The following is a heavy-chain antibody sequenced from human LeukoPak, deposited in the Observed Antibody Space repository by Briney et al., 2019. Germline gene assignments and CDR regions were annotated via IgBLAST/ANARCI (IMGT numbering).Heavy chain of an antibody. J-gene: IGHJ4*02. CDR2: IKSKTYGGTT. D-gene: IGHD3-16*01. Sequence: GGSLRLSCAASGFTFSDYSMRWVRQAPGKGLEWVGHIKSKTYGGTTDYAAPVKGRFTISRHDSNNTLYLQLNSLKTEDTAVYYCATGVMGNWGQGTLVTVSS. CDR3: ATGVMGN. CDR1: GFTFSDYS. V-gene: IGHV3-15*01.